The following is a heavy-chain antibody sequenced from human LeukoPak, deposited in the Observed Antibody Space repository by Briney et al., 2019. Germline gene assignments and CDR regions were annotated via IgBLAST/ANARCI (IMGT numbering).Heavy chain of an antibody. J-gene: IGHJ6*03. Sequence: SETLSLACTVSGGPIYSYYWNWIRQTPGKGLELIGSLYPGVSTNYYPYLKSRVTMTVDTSKNQFALKLSAVTAGDTAVYYCARLKFYDSSGYPPGHYMDVWGKGTTVTVSS. D-gene: IGHD3-22*01. CDR1: GGPIYSYY. CDR3: ARLKFYDSSGYPPGHYMDV. CDR2: LYPGVST. V-gene: IGHV4-4*07.